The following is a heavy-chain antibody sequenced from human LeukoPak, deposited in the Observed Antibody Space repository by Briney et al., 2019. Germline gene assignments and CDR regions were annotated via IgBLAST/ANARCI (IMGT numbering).Heavy chain of an antibody. Sequence: SETLSLTCTVSGGSISSSSYYWGWIRQPPGKGLEWIGSIYYSGSTYYNPSLKSRVTISVDTSENQFSLKLSSVTAADTAVYYCASSLFVTYYYGSGSYYTPPLYFDYWGQGTLVTVSS. J-gene: IGHJ4*02. V-gene: IGHV4-39*01. CDR2: IYYSGST. D-gene: IGHD3-10*01. CDR1: GGSISSSSYY. CDR3: ASSLFVTYYYGSGSYYTPPLYFDY.